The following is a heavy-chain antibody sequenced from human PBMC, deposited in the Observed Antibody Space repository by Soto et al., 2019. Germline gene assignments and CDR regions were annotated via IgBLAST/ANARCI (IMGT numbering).Heavy chain of an antibody. D-gene: IGHD7-27*01. CDR3: AREVSGDRAFDI. CDR1: GGSISSSNW. V-gene: IGHV4-4*02. CDR2: IYHSGST. J-gene: IGHJ3*02. Sequence: GGSISSSNWWSWVRQPPGKGLEWIGEIYHSGSTNYNPSLKSRVTISVDKSKNQFSLKLRSVTAADTAVYYCAREVSGDRAFDIWGQGTMVTVS.